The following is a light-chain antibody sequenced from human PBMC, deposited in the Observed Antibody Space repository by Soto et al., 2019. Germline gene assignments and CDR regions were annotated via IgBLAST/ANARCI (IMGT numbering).Light chain of an antibody. V-gene: IGKV2-30*01. Sequence: DVVVTQSPLSLSVTLGQPASISCRSSQGLVYSNGNTYFNWFHQRPGQSPRSLIYQVSIRDSGAPARFRGSGSGTDFTLKISRVEAEDVGVFYCVQTTHWPWTFGQGTKLEIK. CDR2: QVS. CDR3: VQTTHWPWT. J-gene: IGKJ1*01. CDR1: QGLVYSNGNTY.